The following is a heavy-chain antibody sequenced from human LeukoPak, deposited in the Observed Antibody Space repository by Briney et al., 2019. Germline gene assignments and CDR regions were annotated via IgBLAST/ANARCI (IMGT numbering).Heavy chain of an antibody. J-gene: IGHJ3*01. Sequence: PSETLSLTCTVSAVSISSGNFYWSWIRQSAGKGLEWIGHVYSTGNTKYNPSLKSRVTISADTSKNLISLRLRSVTAADTAMFYCARDGDAVSAAIAGAFDLWGRGTMVTVSS. D-gene: IGHD2-2*01. CDR1: AVSISSGNFY. CDR3: ARDGDAVSAAIAGAFDL. V-gene: IGHV4-61*09. CDR2: VYSTGNT.